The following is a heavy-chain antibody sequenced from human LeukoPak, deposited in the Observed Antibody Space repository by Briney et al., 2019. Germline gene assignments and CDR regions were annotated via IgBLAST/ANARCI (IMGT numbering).Heavy chain of an antibody. J-gene: IGHJ4*02. Sequence: SETLSLTCTVSGGSISSGGYYWSWIRQPPGKGLEWIGYIYHSGSTYYNPSLKSRVTISVDTSKNQFSLKLSSVTAADTAVYYCARSGIFGVVIQFDYWGQGTLVTVSS. CDR3: ARSGIFGVVIQFDY. V-gene: IGHV4-30-2*01. D-gene: IGHD3-3*01. CDR2: IYHSGST. CDR1: GGSISSGGYY.